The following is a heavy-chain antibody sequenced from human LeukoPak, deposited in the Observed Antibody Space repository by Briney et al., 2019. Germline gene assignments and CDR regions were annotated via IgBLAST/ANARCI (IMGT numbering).Heavy chain of an antibody. CDR1: GFTFDDYA. CDR3: AKDLPRRGTAPTDYYMDV. J-gene: IGHJ6*03. Sequence: GGSLRLSCAASGFTFDDYAMHWVRQAPGKGLEWDSLISWDGGSTYYADSVKGRFTISRDNSKNSLYLQMNSLSAEDTALYYCAKDLPRRGTAPTDYYMDVWGKGTTVTVSS. D-gene: IGHD3-10*01. V-gene: IGHV3-43D*03. CDR2: ISWDGGST.